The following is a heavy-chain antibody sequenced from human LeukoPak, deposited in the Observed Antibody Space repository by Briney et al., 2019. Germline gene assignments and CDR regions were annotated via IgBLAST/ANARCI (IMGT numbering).Heavy chain of an antibody. CDR3: ARDQGCSRPSCPPSGSDY. Sequence: GGSLRLSCAASGFTFSSYSMHWVRQAPGKGLEYVSAISSNGGSTYYANSVKGRFTISRDNSQNPLYIQMGSLRAEDMAVYYCARDQGCSRPSCPPSGSDYWGQGNLVTVSS. CDR2: ISSNGGST. J-gene: IGHJ4*02. CDR1: GFTFSSYS. D-gene: IGHD2-2*01. V-gene: IGHV3-64*01.